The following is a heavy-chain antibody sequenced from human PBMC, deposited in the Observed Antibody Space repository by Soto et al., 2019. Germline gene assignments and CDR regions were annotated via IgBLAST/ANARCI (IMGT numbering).Heavy chain of an antibody. CDR2: IRSKAYGGTT. D-gene: IGHD6-19*01. CDR3: TRDTQWLVRGHWLWYYYYYYGMDV. J-gene: IGHJ6*02. V-gene: IGHV3-49*05. CDR1: GFTFGDYA. Sequence: NPGGSLRLSCTASGFTFGDYAMSWFRQAPGKGLEWVGFIRSKAYGGTTEYAASVKGRFTISRDDSKSIAYLQMNSLKTEDTAVYYCTRDTQWLVRGHWLWYYYYYYGMDVWGQGTTVTVSS.